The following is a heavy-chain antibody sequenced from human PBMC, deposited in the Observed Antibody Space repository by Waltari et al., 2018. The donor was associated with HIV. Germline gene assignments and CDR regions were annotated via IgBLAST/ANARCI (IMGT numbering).Heavy chain of an antibody. D-gene: IGHD1-1*01. CDR2: VTSAGSIT. Sequence: EEQLLESGGGLGQPGGSLRLSCVASGLTFTNSAMTWLRQIPGKGLELVAGVTSAGSITYHADSVQRRFIIPRDNSKHTLFLQMTNPGVDDTAVYYCVKDPTTITRGYFDLRGRGTLVTVSS. V-gene: IGHV3-23*01. J-gene: IGHJ2*01. CDR1: GLTFTNSA. CDR3: VKDPTTITRGYFDL.